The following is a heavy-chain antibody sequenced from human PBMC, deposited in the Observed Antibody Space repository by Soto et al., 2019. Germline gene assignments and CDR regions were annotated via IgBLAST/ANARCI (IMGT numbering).Heavy chain of an antibody. J-gene: IGHJ5*02. D-gene: IGHD2-15*01. CDR3: ARELGDCSGGSCFWFDP. V-gene: IGHV1-69*12. Sequence: QVQLVQSGAEVKKPGSSVKVSCKASGGTFSSYAISWVRQAPGQGLEWMGGIIPIFGTANYAQKFQGRVTITADESTSTAYMELSSLRSEDTAVYYCARELGDCSGGSCFWFDPWGQGTLVTVSS. CDR2: IIPIFGTA. CDR1: GGTFSSYA.